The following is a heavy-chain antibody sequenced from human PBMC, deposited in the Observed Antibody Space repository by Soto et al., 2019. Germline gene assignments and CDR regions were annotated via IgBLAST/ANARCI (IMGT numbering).Heavy chain of an antibody. J-gene: IGHJ4*02. V-gene: IGHV3-66*01. CDR3: ASRASSSGWSNGYVDH. CDR2: IYSGGST. D-gene: IGHD6-19*01. Sequence: GGSLRLSCAASGFTVSSNYMSWVRQAPGKGLEWVSVIYSGGSTYYADSVKGRFTISRDNSKNTLYLQMNSLRAEDTAVYYCASRASSSGWSNGYVDHWGQGNLVTVSS. CDR1: GFTVSSNY.